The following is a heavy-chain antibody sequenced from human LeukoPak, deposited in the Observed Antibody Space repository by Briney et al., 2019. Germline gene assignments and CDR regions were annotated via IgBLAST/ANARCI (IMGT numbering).Heavy chain of an antibody. CDR2: ISGSGGTT. J-gene: IGHJ4*02. V-gene: IGHV3-23*01. D-gene: IGHD6-19*01. CDR3: AKGNWLEFDY. CDR1: GFTFSSYA. Sequence: GGSLRLSCAASGFTFSSYAMSWVRQAPGKGLEWVSAISGSGGTTYYADSVKGRFTISRDNSKNTLYLQMHSLRAEDTALYYCAKGNWLEFDYWGQGTLVTVSS.